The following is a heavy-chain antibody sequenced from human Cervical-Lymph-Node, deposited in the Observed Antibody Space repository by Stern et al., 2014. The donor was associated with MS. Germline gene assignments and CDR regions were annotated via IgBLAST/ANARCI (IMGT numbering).Heavy chain of an antibody. CDR3: ARGLLGSENAFDI. D-gene: IGHD2-15*01. Sequence: VQLAQSGAEVKKPGASVTVSCKASGYTFTSYGISWVRQAPRQGLEWMGWISACNGNTNQAQKLQGRGTMTTDTSTSTAYMELRSLRSDDTAVYYCARGLLGSENAFDIWGQGTMVTVSS. CDR1: GYTFTSYG. J-gene: IGHJ3*02. V-gene: IGHV1-18*01. CDR2: ISACNGNT.